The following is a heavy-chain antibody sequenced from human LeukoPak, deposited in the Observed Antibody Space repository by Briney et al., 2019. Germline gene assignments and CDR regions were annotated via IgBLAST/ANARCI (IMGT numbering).Heavy chain of an antibody. D-gene: IGHD3-22*01. CDR2: IYTSGST. CDR3: ARSDSSGYYAFDI. CDR1: GCSITSGSYY. J-gene: IGHJ3*02. Sequence: PSQTLSLTCTVSGCSITSGSYYWSWIRQPAGKGLEWIGRIYTSGSTNYNPSLKSRATISVDTSKNQFSLKLSSVTAADTAVYFCARSDSSGYYAFDIWGQGTMVTASS. V-gene: IGHV4-61*02.